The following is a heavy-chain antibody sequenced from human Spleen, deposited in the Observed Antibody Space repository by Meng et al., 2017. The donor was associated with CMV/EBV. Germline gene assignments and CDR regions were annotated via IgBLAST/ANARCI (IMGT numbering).Heavy chain of an antibody. CDR1: GFTFSNYW. CDR2: INGDGSST. CDR3: ARTYGDYYYYGMDV. J-gene: IGHJ6*02. V-gene: IGHV3-74*01. D-gene: IGHD4-17*01. Sequence: GGSLRLSCAASGFTFSNYWMHWVRQDPGKGLVWVSRINGDGSSTNYADSVKGRFTISRDNAKNSLYLQMNSLRAEDTALYYCARTYGDYYYYGMDVWGQGTTVTVSS.